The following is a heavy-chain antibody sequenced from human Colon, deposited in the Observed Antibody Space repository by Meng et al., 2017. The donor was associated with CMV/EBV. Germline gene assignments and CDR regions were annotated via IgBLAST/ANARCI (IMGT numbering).Heavy chain of an antibody. V-gene: IGHV4-34*01. CDR1: GGSFSGYY. D-gene: IGHD4-23*01. CDR2: INHSGST. CDR3: AITYGGNSDY. J-gene: IGHJ4*02. Sequence: QVQLQQWGAGLLKPSETLSLICAVHGGSFSGYYWSWIRQPPGKGLEWIGEINHSGSTNYNPSLKSRVTISVDTSKKQFSLRLSSVTAADTAVYYCAITYGGNSDYWGQGTLVTVSS.